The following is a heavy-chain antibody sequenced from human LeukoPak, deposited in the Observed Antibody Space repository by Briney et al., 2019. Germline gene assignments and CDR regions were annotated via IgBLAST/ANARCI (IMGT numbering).Heavy chain of an antibody. CDR1: GYTFTSYG. Sequence: ASVKVSRKASGYTFTSYGISWVRQAPGQGLEWMGWISAYNGNTNYAQKLQGRVTMTTDTSTSTAYMELRSLRSDDTAVYYCARDLVTHNWFDPWGQGTLVTVSS. CDR3: ARDLVTHNWFDP. V-gene: IGHV1-18*01. J-gene: IGHJ5*02. D-gene: IGHD3-16*02. CDR2: ISAYNGNT.